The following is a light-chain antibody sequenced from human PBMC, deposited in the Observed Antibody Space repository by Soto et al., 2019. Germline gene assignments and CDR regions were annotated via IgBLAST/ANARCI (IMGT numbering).Light chain of an antibody. J-gene: IGLJ1*01. CDR2: DIS. CDR3: VSYTARSSYV. Sequence: QSALTQPASVSGSPGQSITISCTGTSSDVGSYNLVSWYQQHPGKAPKLMIYDISNRPSGVSKRFSGSKSGNTASLTISGLQAEDEADYYCVSYTARSSYVFGTGTKVTVL. V-gene: IGLV2-14*02. CDR1: SSDVGSYNL.